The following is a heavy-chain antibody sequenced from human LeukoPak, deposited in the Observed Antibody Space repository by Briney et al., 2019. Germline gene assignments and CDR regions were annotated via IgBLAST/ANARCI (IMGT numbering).Heavy chain of an antibody. CDR2: INPNSGGT. J-gene: IGHJ4*02. CDR3: ARDRPEYDILTFDY. V-gene: IGHV1-2*02. D-gene: IGHD3-9*01. Sequence: ASVKVSCKASGYTFNGYYMHWVRQAPGQALEWMGWINPNSGGTNYAQKFQGRVTMTRDTSISTAYMELSRLKSDDTAVYYCARDRPEYDILTFDYWGQGTLVTVSS. CDR1: GYTFNGYY.